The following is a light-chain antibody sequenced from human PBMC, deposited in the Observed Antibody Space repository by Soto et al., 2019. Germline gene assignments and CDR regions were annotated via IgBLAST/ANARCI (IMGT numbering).Light chain of an antibody. CDR1: QGIGND. CDR2: AVS. Sequence: DIQMTQSPSSLSVSVGDRVTITGRASQGIGNDLGWYPQTPGKAPKRXIYAVSSLPSGVPSRFICSGAGPHCTRPISSLQPEDVSTDYCPQIYSSTWTFCQGTQVDIK. V-gene: IGKV1-39*01. CDR3: PQIYSSTWT. J-gene: IGKJ1*01.